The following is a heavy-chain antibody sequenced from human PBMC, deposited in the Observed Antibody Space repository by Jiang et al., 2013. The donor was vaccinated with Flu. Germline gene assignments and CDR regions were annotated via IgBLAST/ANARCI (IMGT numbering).Heavy chain of an antibody. V-gene: IGHV3-30-3*01. CDR1: GFTFSSYA. J-gene: IGHJ4*02. CDR2: ISYDGSNK. D-gene: IGHD6-6*01. Sequence: QLVESGGGVVQPGRSLRLSCAASGFTFSSYAMHWVRQAPGKGLEWVAVISYDGSNKYYADSVKGRFTISRDNSKNTLYLQMNSLRAEDTAVYYCARDSAVGAARPPHFDYWGQGTLVTVSS. CDR3: ARDSAVGAARPPHFDY.